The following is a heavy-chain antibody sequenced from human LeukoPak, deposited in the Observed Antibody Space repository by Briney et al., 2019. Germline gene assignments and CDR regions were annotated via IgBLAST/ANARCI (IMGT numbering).Heavy chain of an antibody. Sequence: GGSLRLSCIAPGFAFGDYAMSWVRQAPGKGLEWVGFIRSKAYGGTTEYTASVKSRFSISRDDSKSIAYLQMNSLRTEDTAVFYCTRDCSGGSCWGDAFDIWGQGTMVTVSS. CDR1: GFAFGDYA. V-gene: IGHV3-49*04. CDR3: TRDCSGGSCWGDAFDI. CDR2: IRSKAYGGTT. D-gene: IGHD2-15*01. J-gene: IGHJ3*02.